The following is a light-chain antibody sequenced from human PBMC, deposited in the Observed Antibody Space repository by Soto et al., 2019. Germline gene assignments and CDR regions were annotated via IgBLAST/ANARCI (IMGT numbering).Light chain of an antibody. CDR2: DVS. Sequence: QSALTQSASVSGCPGQSITISCTGTSSDVGGYNYVSWYQQHPGKAPKLMIYDVSNRPSGVSNRFSGSKSGNTASLTISGLQAEDEADYYCSSYTSISTPVVFGGGTKVTVL. V-gene: IGLV2-14*01. CDR1: SSDVGGYNY. CDR3: SSYTSISTPVV. J-gene: IGLJ2*01.